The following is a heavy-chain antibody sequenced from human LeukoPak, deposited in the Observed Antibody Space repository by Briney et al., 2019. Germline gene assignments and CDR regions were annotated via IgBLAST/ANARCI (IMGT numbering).Heavy chain of an antibody. CDR3: ARARGYCAADCSRYAFDY. J-gene: IGHJ4*02. CDR1: GFTFT. CDR2: ISNSGRNT. D-gene: IGHD2-21*02. V-gene: IGHV3-23*01. Sequence: GGSLRFSCAASGFTFTMSWVRQAPGKGLEWVSTISNSGRNTFYTDSVKGRFTISRDNSKNTLYLQMNSLRAGDTAVYSCARARGYCAADCSRYAFDYWGQGTLVTVSS.